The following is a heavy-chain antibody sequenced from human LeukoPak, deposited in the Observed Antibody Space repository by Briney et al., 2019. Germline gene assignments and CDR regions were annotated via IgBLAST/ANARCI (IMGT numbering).Heavy chain of an antibody. CDR2: TNTDGSDT. CDR1: GFTFSSYW. D-gene: IGHD6-25*01. CDR3: ANPDLGSSGPAFDI. Sequence: PGGSLRLSCAASGFTFSSYWMHWVRQALGKGLVWVSRTNTDGSDTNYADSVKGRFTISRDNSKNTLYLQMNSLRAEDTAVYYCANPDLGSSGPAFDIWGQGTMVTVSS. V-gene: IGHV3-74*01. J-gene: IGHJ3*02.